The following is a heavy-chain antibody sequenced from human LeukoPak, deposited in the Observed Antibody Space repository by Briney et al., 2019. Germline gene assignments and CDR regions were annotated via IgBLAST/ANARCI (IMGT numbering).Heavy chain of an antibody. CDR3: VPHQQLVRGFDY. Sequence: ASVKVSCKASGYTFTGYYMHWVRQAPRQGLEWMGWINPNSGGTNYAQKFQGRVTMTRDTSISTAYMELSRLRSDDTAVYYCVPHQQLVRGFDYWGQGTLVTVSS. CDR2: INPNSGGT. CDR1: GYTFTGYY. V-gene: IGHV1-2*02. J-gene: IGHJ4*02. D-gene: IGHD6-13*01.